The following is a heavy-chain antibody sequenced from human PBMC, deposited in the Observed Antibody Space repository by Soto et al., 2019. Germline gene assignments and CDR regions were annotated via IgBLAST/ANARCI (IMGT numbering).Heavy chain of an antibody. Sequence: GASVKVSCKASGGTFSSYPISWVRQAPGQGLEWMGRIIPILGIANYAQKFQGRVTITADKSTSTAYMELSSLRSEDTAVYYCASAYGSGSPNWFDPWGQGTLVTVSS. D-gene: IGHD3-10*01. V-gene: IGHV1-69*02. CDR2: IIPILGIA. J-gene: IGHJ5*02. CDR1: GGTFSSYP. CDR3: ASAYGSGSPNWFDP.